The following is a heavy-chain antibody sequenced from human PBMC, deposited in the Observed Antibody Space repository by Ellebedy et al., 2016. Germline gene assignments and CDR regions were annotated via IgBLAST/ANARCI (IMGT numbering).Heavy chain of an antibody. CDR2: LYSGGTI. V-gene: IGHV3-66*01. J-gene: IGHJ4*02. CDR3: ARGNAVPGPEPLDY. Sequence: GESLKISCAASGFTVSNNYMSWVRQAPGKGLEWISVLYSGGTILYADSVKGRFTISRDNAKNTLYLQMNSLRAEDTAVYYCARGNAVPGPEPLDYWGQGTLITVSS. CDR1: GFTVSNNY. D-gene: IGHD6-19*01.